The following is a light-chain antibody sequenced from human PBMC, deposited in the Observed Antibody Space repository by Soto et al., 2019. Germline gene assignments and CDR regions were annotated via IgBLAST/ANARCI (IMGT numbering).Light chain of an antibody. V-gene: IGLV2-14*01. CDR3: QSYDSSLTNAV. Sequence: QSALTQPASVSGSPGQSITISCTGTSSDVGGYNYVCWHQQHPGKVPKLLIYEVSNRPSGISNRFSASKSGNTASLTISGLQAEDEADYHCQSYDSSLTNAVFGGGTKLTVL. CDR2: EVS. CDR1: SSDVGGYNY. J-gene: IGLJ2*01.